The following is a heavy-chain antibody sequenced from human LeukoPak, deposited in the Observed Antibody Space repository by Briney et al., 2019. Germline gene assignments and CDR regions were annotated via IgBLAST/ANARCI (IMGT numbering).Heavy chain of an antibody. CDR2: IYHSGST. Sequence: SETLSLTCAVSGDSISSTNWWSWVRQPPGKGLEWIGEIYHSGSTNYNPSLQSRVTISVDKSKNQFSLKLSSVTAADTAIYYCARGRGPGGMDVWGQGTTVTVSS. CDR1: GDSISSTNW. CDR3: ARGRGPGGMDV. V-gene: IGHV4-4*02. J-gene: IGHJ6*02. D-gene: IGHD6-25*01.